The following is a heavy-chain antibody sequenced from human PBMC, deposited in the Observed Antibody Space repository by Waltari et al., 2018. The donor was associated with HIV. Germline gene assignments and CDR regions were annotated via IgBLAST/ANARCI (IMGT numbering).Heavy chain of an antibody. CDR2: IYHSGST. CDR1: GYSISSGYY. D-gene: IGHD2-15*01. Sequence: QVQLQESGPGLVKPSETLSLTCAVSGYSISSGYYWCWIRQPPGKGLEWIGSIYHSGSTYYNPSLKSRVTISVDTSKNQFSLKLSSVTAADTAVYYCARQIQCSGGSCHDAYFDYWGQGTLVTVSS. J-gene: IGHJ4*02. CDR3: ARQIQCSGGSCHDAYFDY. V-gene: IGHV4-38-2*01.